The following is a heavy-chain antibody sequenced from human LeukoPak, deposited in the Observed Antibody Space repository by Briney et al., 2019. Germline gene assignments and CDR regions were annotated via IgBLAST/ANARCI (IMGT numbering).Heavy chain of an antibody. CDR2: ISGYNGNT. V-gene: IGHV1-18*01. D-gene: IGHD6-13*01. CDR3: ARDLGYSSSWHPKWFDP. J-gene: IGHJ5*02. CDR1: GYIFTSYG. Sequence: ASLKVSCKVSGYIFTSYGITWVRQAPGQGLEWMGWISGYNGNTNHAQKIQGRVTLTADTSTSTAYMELRSLRSDDTAVYYCARDLGYSSSWHPKWFDPWGQGTLVTVSS.